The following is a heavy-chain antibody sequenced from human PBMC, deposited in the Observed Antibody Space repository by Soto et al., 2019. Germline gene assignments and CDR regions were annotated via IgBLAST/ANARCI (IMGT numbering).Heavy chain of an antibody. CDR3: ARVPYSSGPKLFDY. D-gene: IGHD6-19*01. Sequence: SETLSLTCTVSGGSVTSGIYYWSWIRQAPGKGLEWIGYIYSSGSTKYNPSLKSRVTISADTSKNDFSLRMSSVTAADTAVYYCARVPYSSGPKLFDYGGQGTLVT. CDR2: IYSSGST. CDR1: GGSVTSGIYY. V-gene: IGHV4-61*03. J-gene: IGHJ4*02.